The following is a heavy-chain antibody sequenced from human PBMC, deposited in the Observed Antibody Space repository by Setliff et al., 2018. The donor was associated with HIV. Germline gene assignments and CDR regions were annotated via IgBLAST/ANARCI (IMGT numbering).Heavy chain of an antibody. CDR1: GYTFIRYD. D-gene: IGHD6-13*01. CDR3: ARVMLAGYSSSPNGY. CDR2: MNPNSGNT. V-gene: IGHV1-8*03. Sequence: ASVKVSCKASGYTFIRYDINWVRQATGQGLEWMGWMNPNSGNTGYAQKFQGRVTITRNTSTSTAYMELSSLRSEDTAVYFCARVMLAGYSSSPNGYWGQGTLVTVSS. J-gene: IGHJ4*02.